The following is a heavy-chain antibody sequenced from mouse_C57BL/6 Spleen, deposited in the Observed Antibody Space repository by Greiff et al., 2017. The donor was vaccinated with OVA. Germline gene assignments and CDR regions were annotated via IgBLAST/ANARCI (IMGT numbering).Heavy chain of an antibody. CDR3: ARDFRRWYFDV. CDR1: GFTFSSYA. J-gene: IGHJ1*03. V-gene: IGHV5-4*01. CDR2: ISDGGSYT. Sequence: EVQLVESGGGLVKPGGSLKLSCAASGFTFSSYAMSWVRQTPEKRLEWVATISDGGSYTYYPDNVKGRFTISRDNAKNNLYLQMSHLKSEDTAMYYCARDFRRWYFDVWGTGTTVTVSS.